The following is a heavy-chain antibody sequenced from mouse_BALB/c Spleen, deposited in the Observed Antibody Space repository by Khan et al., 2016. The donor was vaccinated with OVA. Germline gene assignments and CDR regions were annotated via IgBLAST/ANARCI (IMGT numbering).Heavy chain of an antibody. CDR2: INYSGST. V-gene: IGHV3-2*02. J-gene: IGHJ3*01. Sequence: EVELVESGPGLVKPSQSLSLTCTVTGYSLTSNYAWNWIRQFPGNKLEWMGYINYSGSTSYNPSLKSRISITRDTSKNQFFLQLNSVTTEDTATYFCARGRAYWGQGTLVTVSA. CDR1: GYSLTSNYA. CDR3: ARGRAY. D-gene: IGHD3-3*01.